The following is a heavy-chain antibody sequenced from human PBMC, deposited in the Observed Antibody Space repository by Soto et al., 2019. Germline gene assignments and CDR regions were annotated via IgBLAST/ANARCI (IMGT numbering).Heavy chain of an antibody. CDR1: GFTFSSSA. J-gene: IGHJ5*02. D-gene: IGHD3-9*01. Sequence: KVSCKASGFTFSSSAVQWVRQARGQRLEWIGKIVVGSGNTNYAQKFQERVTITRDMSTSTAYMELSSLRSEDTAFYYCAAFDPGPMGFDPWGQGTLVTVSS. V-gene: IGHV1-58*01. CDR3: AAFDPGPMGFDP. CDR2: IVVGSGNT.